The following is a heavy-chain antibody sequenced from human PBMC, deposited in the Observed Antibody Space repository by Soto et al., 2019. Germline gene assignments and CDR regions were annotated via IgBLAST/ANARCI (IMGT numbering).Heavy chain of an antibody. J-gene: IGHJ4*02. D-gene: IGHD6-19*01. CDR3: VKGLAVAGVFDY. V-gene: IGHV1-69*02. Sequence: QVQLVQSGAEVKKPGSSVKVSCKASGGTFSSYTISWVRQAPGQGLEWMGRILPILGIANYAQKFQGRVTITADKSTSTAYMELSSLRSEDTAVYYCVKGLAVAGVFDYWGQGTLVTVSS. CDR2: ILPILGIA. CDR1: GGTFSSYT.